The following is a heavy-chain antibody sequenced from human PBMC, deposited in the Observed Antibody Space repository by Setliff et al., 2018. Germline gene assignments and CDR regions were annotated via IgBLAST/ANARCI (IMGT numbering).Heavy chain of an antibody. CDR1: GFTFSSYS. CDR3: AKDQPYYDILTGYYSGWYFDL. J-gene: IGHJ2*01. CDR2: ISSSSSTI. D-gene: IGHD3-9*01. Sequence: GGSLRLSCAASGFTFSSYSMNWVRQAPGKGLEWVSYISSSSSTIYYADSVKGRFTISRDNAKNSLYLQMNSLRAEDTAVYYCAKDQPYYDILTGYYSGWYFDLWGRGTLVTVSS. V-gene: IGHV3-48*01.